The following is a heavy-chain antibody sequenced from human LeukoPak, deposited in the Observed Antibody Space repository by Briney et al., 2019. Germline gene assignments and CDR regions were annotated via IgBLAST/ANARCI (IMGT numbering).Heavy chain of an antibody. J-gene: IGHJ4*02. Sequence: GGSLRLSCAASGFTFSSYGMHWVRQAPGKGLEWVAVISYAGTEKFHAESVKGRFTISRDNSKNTLYLQMDSLRAEDTAVYYCARDLRSYYGSGPLYYWGQGTLVTVSS. V-gene: IGHV3-30*03. CDR1: GFTFSSYG. CDR3: ARDLRSYYGSGPLYY. CDR2: ISYAGTEK. D-gene: IGHD3-10*01.